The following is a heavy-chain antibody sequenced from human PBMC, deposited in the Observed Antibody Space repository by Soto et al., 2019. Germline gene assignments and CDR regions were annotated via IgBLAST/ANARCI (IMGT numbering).Heavy chain of an antibody. J-gene: IGHJ6*02. CDR1: GFTFSSYS. CDR2: ITSSSSYI. CDR3: ASEQWAGGMDV. Sequence: EVQLVESGGGLVKPGGSLRLSCAASGFTFSSYSMNWVRQAPGKGLEWVSSITSSSSYIYYADSVKGRFTISRDNAKYSLYLQMNSLRAEDTAVYYCASEQWAGGMDVWGQGPTVTVSS. D-gene: IGHD6-19*01. V-gene: IGHV3-21*01.